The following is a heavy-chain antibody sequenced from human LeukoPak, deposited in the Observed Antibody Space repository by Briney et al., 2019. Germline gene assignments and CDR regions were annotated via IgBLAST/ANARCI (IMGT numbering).Heavy chain of an antibody. CDR1: GFTFSSYA. CDR3: AKVSISSGWYSAFDY. CDR2: ISGSGGST. Sequence: PGGSLRLSCAASGFTFSSYAMSWVRQAPGKGLEWVSAISGSGGSTYYADSVKGRFTISRDDSKNTLYLQMNSLRAEATAVYYCAKVSISSGWYSAFDYWGQGTLVTVSS. J-gene: IGHJ4*02. D-gene: IGHD6-19*01. V-gene: IGHV3-23*01.